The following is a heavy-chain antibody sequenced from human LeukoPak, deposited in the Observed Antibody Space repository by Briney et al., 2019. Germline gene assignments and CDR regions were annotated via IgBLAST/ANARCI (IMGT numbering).Heavy chain of an antibody. CDR3: ARVGSTDAFDI. V-gene: IGHV4-59*08. CDR1: GGSISSYY. D-gene: IGHD3-10*01. Sequence: SETLSLTCTVSGGSISSYYWSWIRQPPGKGLEWIGYIYYSGSTNYNPSLKSRLTLSVDTSKNQFSLKLSSVTAADTAVYYCARVGSTDAFDIWGQGTMVTVSS. CDR2: IYYSGST. J-gene: IGHJ3*02.